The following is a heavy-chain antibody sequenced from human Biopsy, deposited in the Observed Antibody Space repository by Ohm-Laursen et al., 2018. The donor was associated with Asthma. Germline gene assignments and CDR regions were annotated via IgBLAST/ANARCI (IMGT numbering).Heavy chain of an antibody. CDR2: ISGVSRYK. CDR3: ARDFAIGSGSPFHF. V-gene: IGHV3-21*01. J-gene: IGHJ4*01. D-gene: IGHD3-10*01. CDR1: GFTVSNFA. Sequence: SLRLSCTASGFTVSNFAMNWVRQAPGKGLEWVSSISGVSRYKYYSDSLRGRVTISRDNAKRTLHLQMSSLRVEDTAVYFCARDFAIGSGSPFHFWGPGTLVTVSS.